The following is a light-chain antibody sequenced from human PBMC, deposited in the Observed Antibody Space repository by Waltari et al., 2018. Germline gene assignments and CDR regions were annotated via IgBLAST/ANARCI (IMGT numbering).Light chain of an antibody. V-gene: IGKV1-5*03. CDR2: KAS. CDR1: QSISSW. Sequence: DIQMTQSPSTLSASVGDRVSITCRASQSISSWLAWYQQKPGEAPNLLIYKASSLESGVPSRFSGSGSGTEFTLTISSLQAEDVAVYYCQQYYATPPWTFGQGTKVEIK. CDR3: QQYYATPPWT. J-gene: IGKJ1*01.